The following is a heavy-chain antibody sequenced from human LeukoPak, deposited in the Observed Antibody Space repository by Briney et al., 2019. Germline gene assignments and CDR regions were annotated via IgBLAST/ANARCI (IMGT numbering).Heavy chain of an antibody. CDR1: GFTFSSYG. D-gene: IGHD3-10*01. V-gene: IGHV3-48*04. CDR2: ISSSSSTI. CDR3: ARVHITMVREVIGY. Sequence: PGGSLRLSCAASGFTFSSYGIHWVRQAPGKGLEWVSYISSSSSTIYYADSVKGRFTISRDNAKNSLYLQMNSLRAEDTAVYYCARVHITMVREVIGYWGQGTLVTVSS. J-gene: IGHJ4*02.